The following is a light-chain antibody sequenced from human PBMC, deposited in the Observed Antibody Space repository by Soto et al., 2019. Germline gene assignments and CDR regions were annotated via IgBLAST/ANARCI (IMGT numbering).Light chain of an antibody. V-gene: IGKV3-15*01. CDR3: QQYNNWPYT. Sequence: EIVMTQSPATLSVSPGERATLSCRASQSVSSNLAWYQQKPGQAPRLLLYDASTRATAIPARFSGGGSGTEFTLTISSLQSEDFAVYYCQQYNNWPYTFGQGTKLEIK. CDR1: QSVSSN. CDR2: DAS. J-gene: IGKJ2*01.